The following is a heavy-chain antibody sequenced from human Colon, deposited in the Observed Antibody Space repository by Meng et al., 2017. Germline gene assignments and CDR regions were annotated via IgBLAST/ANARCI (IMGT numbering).Heavy chain of an antibody. J-gene: IGHJ4*02. Sequence: HVPLVETGTEVKRPVASVKVTCKASGYSFSDCYIHWVRQAPGQGLEWMGWIVPNSGDTNYAQKFQGRVTMTRDTSISTTYMELIRLTSDDTAVYYCARSTPSLDYWGQGTLVTVSS. D-gene: IGHD2-15*01. CDR2: IVPNSGDT. CDR1: GYSFSDCY. V-gene: IGHV1-2*02. CDR3: ARSTPSLDY.